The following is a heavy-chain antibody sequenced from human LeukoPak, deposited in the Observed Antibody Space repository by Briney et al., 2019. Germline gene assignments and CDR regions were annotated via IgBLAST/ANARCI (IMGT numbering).Heavy chain of an antibody. V-gene: IGHV4-34*01. CDR3: ARRGYSYGYYVDY. CDR2: INHSGST. CDR1: GGSFSGYY. D-gene: IGHD5-18*01. Sequence: SETLSLTCAVYGGSFSGYYWSWIRQPPGKGLEWIGEINHSGSTNYNPSLKSRVTISVDTSKNQFSLKLSSVTAADTAVYYCARRGYSYGYYVDYWGQGTLVTVSS. J-gene: IGHJ4*02.